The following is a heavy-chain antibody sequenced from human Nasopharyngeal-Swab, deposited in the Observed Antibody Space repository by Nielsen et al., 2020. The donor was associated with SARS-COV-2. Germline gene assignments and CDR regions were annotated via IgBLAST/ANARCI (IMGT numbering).Heavy chain of an antibody. Sequence: GESLKLSCAASGFTFSSNWMSWVRQAPGKGLEWVANIKQDGSEKYYVDSVKGRFTISRDNAKNSLYLQMNSLRYEDTAVYYCARVSKGIAAAGRSNAFDIWGQGTMVTVSS. CDR3: ARVSKGIAAAGRSNAFDI. J-gene: IGHJ3*02. D-gene: IGHD6-13*01. V-gene: IGHV3-7*01. CDR2: IKQDGSEK. CDR1: GFTFSSNW.